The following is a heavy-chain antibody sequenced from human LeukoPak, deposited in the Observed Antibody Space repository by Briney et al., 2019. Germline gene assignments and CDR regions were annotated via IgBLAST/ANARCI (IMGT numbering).Heavy chain of an antibody. CDR1: GYTFTGYY. CDR3: ATARGYGSGSYGVPFDY. CDR2: INPNSGGT. V-gene: IGHV1-2*02. J-gene: IGHJ4*02. D-gene: IGHD3-10*01. Sequence: GASVKVSCKASGYTFTGYYMHWVRHAPGQGLEWMGWINPNSGGTNYAQKFQGRVTMTRDTSISTAYMELSRLRSDDTAVYYCATARGYGSGSYGVPFDYWGQGTLVTVSS.